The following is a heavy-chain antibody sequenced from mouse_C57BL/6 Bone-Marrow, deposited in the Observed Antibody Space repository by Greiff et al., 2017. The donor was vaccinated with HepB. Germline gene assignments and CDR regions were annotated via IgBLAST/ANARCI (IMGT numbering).Heavy chain of an antibody. Sequence: QVQLKESGPGLVQPSQSLSITCTVSGFSLTSYGVHWVRQSPGKGLEWLGVIWSGGSTDYNAAFISRLSISKDNSKSQVFFKMNSLQADDTAIYYCARNPFITTVVAMDYWGQGTSVTVSS. D-gene: IGHD1-1*01. J-gene: IGHJ4*01. CDR2: IWSGGST. CDR1: GFSLTSYG. CDR3: ARNPFITTVVAMDY. V-gene: IGHV2-2*01.